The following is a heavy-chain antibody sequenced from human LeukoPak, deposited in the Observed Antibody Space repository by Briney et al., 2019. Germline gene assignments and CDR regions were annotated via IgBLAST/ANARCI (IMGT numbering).Heavy chain of an antibody. CDR1: GFTFDDYA. V-gene: IGHV3-9*01. CDR3: AILPPSGYSARPDAFDI. J-gene: IGHJ3*02. CDR2: VSWNSGTI. D-gene: IGHD3-22*01. Sequence: PGGSLRLSRAASGFTFDDYAMFWVRQPPGKGLEWVSGVSWNSGTIGYADSVKGRFTISRDNAKNSLYLQMNSLRAEDTALYYCAILPPSGYSARPDAFDIWGQGTMVTVSS.